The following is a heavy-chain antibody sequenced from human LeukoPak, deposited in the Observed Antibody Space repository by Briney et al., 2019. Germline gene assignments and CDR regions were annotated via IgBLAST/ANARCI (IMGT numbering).Heavy chain of an antibody. CDR1: GFTFSSYE. J-gene: IGHJ6*03. V-gene: IGHV3-48*03. CDR2: ISSSGSAI. D-gene: IGHD1-26*01. Sequence: GGGLRLSCVASGFTFSSYEMNWVRQAPGKGLEWVSYISSSGSAIYYADSVKGPVTISRDNAKTSLYLQMNSLRAEDTAVYYCARARVGGTPNYYFYMDVWGNGTTVTVS. CDR3: ARARVGGTPNYYFYMDV.